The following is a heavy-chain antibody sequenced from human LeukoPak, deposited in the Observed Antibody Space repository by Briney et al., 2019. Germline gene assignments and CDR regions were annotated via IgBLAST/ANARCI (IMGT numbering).Heavy chain of an antibody. CDR1: GGSISSYF. D-gene: IGHD2-2*02. Sequence: SETLSLTCTVSGGSISSYFWSWIRQPPGKGLEWIGYVYYSGSTYYNPSLKSRVTISVDTSKKQFSLKLSSATAADTAVYYCARVLYLSKRGLDAFDIWGQGTMVTVSS. V-gene: IGHV4-59*01. CDR3: ARVLYLSKRGLDAFDI. J-gene: IGHJ3*02. CDR2: VYYSGST.